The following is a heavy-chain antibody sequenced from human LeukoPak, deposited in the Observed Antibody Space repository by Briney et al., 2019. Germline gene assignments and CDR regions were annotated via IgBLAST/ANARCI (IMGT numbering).Heavy chain of an antibody. Sequence: SETLSLTCAVYGGSFSGYYWSWIRQPPGKGLEWIGEINHSGSTNYNPSLKSRVTISVDTSKNQFSLKLSSVTAADTAVYYCARVVGKQQLLEYYFDYWGQGTLVTVSS. D-gene: IGHD6-13*01. CDR2: INHSGST. CDR1: GGSFSGYY. J-gene: IGHJ4*02. V-gene: IGHV4-34*01. CDR3: ARVVGKQQLLEYYFDY.